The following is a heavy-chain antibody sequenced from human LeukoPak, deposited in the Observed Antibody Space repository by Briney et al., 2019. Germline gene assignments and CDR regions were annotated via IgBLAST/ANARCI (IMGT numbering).Heavy chain of an antibody. J-gene: IGHJ4*02. D-gene: IGHD6-19*01. CDR2: IDPSDSYT. Sequence: PGESLKISCQGSGYSFTNYWITWMRQMPGKGLEWMGRIDPSDSYTNYSPSFQGHVTISADKSISTAYLQWSSLKASDTAMYYCARLMSGSASFDDWGQGTLLTVSS. V-gene: IGHV5-10-1*01. CDR1: GYSFTNYW. CDR3: ARLMSGSASFDD.